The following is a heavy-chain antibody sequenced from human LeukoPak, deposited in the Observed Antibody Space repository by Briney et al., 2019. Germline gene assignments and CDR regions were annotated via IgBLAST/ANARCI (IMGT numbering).Heavy chain of an antibody. CDR2: ISGSGGST. V-gene: IGHV3-23*01. CDR3: AKGPYYDILTGYYYYFDY. Sequence: GGSLRLSCAASGFTFSSYAMSWVRQAPGKGLEWVSAISGSGGSTYYADSVKGRFTISRDNSKNTLYLQMNSRRAEDTAVYYCAKGPYYDILTGYYYYFDYWGQGTLVTVSS. D-gene: IGHD3-9*01. CDR1: GFTFSSYA. J-gene: IGHJ4*02.